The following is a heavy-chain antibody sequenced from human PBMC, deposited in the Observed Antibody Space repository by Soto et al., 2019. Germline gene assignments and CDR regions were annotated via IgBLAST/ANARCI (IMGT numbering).Heavy chain of an antibody. J-gene: IGHJ6*03. V-gene: IGHV1-18*01. CDR3: ARGEGRYSSSWYAGQGYYYYYMDV. CDR2: ISAYNGNT. Sequence: VASVKVSCKASGYTFTSYGISWVRQAPGQGLEWMGWISAYNGNTNYAQKLQGRVTMTTDTSTSTAYMELRSLRSDDTAVYYCARGEGRYSSSWYAGQGYYYYYMDVWGKGTTVTVSS. D-gene: IGHD6-13*01. CDR1: GYTFTSYG.